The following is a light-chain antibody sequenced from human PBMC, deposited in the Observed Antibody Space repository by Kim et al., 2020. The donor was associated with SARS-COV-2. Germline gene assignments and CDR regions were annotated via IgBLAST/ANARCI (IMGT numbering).Light chain of an antibody. CDR2: DAS. Sequence: DIQMTQSPSTLSASVGDRVTITCRASQSINIWLAWYQQKPGKAPNLLIYDASNLETGVPSRFSGSGSGTQFTLTISSLQPDDFATYYCQEYKSDSWTFGQETKVDIK. J-gene: IGKJ1*01. CDR1: QSINIW. CDR3: QEYKSDSWT. V-gene: IGKV1-5*01.